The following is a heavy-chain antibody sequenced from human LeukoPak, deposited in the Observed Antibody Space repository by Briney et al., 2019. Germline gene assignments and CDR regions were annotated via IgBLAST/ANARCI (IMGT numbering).Heavy chain of an antibody. J-gene: IGHJ4*02. Sequence: GKSLNFSCKASGYPSTNYWIAGARHMPRTGLEWMGMIYPGDSETRYSPSSQGHVTISADKSITTAYLPWSSLKASDTAMYYCARHIGLTTRYFDYWGQGTLVTVSS. CDR2: IYPGDSET. D-gene: IGHD4/OR15-4a*01. CDR1: GYPSTNYW. CDR3: ARHIGLTTRYFDY. V-gene: IGHV5-51*01.